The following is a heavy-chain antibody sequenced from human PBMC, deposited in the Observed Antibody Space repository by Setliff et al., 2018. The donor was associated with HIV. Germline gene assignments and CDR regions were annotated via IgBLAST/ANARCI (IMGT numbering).Heavy chain of an antibody. J-gene: IGHJ4*02. CDR1: NGSFNGYY. D-gene: IGHD3-16*01. CDR2: INHSGGT. Sequence: PSETLSLTCAVYNGSFNGYYWSWIRQPPGKGLEWIEEINHSGGTTYNPSLNGRVGISVDTSKNQFSLKLITLTVADTAVYYCALLEVPFIGGRIPSFWGQGTLVTVSS. CDR3: ALLEVPFIGGRIPSF. V-gene: IGHV4-34*01.